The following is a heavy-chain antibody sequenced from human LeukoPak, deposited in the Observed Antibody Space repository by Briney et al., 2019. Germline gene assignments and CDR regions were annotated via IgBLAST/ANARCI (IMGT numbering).Heavy chain of an antibody. Sequence: SETLSLTCTVSGGSISSYYWSWIRQPPGKGLEWIAYIYYSGSNNYNPSLKSRVTISVDTSKNQVSLKLSSVTAADTAVYYCAKVSDRDSSGYYWGFEYWGQGTLVTVSS. CDR2: IYYSGSN. CDR1: GGSISSYY. D-gene: IGHD3-22*01. V-gene: IGHV4-59*12. J-gene: IGHJ4*02. CDR3: AKVSDRDSSGYYWGFEY.